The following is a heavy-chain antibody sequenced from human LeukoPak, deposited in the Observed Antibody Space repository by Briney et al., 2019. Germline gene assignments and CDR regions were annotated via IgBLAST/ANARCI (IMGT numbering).Heavy chain of an antibody. CDR3: AKMVLYYYYMDV. Sequence: GGSLRLSCAASGITFSSLSMNWVRQAPGKGLEWVSYISSGSSTIYYADSVKGRFTISRDNSKNTLYLQMNSLRAEDTAVYYCAKMVLYYYYMDVWGKGTTVTVSS. D-gene: IGHD4/OR15-4a*01. J-gene: IGHJ6*03. V-gene: IGHV3-48*01. CDR1: GITFSSLS. CDR2: ISSGSSTI.